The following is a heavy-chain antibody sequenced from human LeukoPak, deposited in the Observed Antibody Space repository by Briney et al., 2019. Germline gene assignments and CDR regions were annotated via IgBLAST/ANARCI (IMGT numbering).Heavy chain of an antibody. CDR2: IGSNGGST. D-gene: IGHD5-12*01. CDR1: GFTFSSYA. Sequence: GGSLRLSCSASGFTFSSYAVHWVRQAPGKGLEYVSAIGSNGGSTYYADSVKGRFTISRDNSKNTLYLQMSSLRAEDTAVYYCVKDGTTDGGYGDFDYWGQGALVTVSS. CDR3: VKDGTTDGGYGDFDY. J-gene: IGHJ4*02. V-gene: IGHV3-64D*06.